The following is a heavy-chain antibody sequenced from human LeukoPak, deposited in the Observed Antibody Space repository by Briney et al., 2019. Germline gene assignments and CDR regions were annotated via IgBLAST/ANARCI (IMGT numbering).Heavy chain of an antibody. Sequence: ASDTLSLTCIFSGGSINSSSYNWAWIRQPPGKGLEGLGCIYYSERTYYNLSLQGRHTIFADTSKNQFSLKVNSVTAADTAVYYCARVLRDSSGWTPFDHWGQGTLVTVSS. J-gene: IGHJ4*02. D-gene: IGHD6-19*01. CDR3: ARVLRDSSGWTPFDH. CDR1: GGSINSSSYN. V-gene: IGHV4-39*01. CDR2: IYYSERT.